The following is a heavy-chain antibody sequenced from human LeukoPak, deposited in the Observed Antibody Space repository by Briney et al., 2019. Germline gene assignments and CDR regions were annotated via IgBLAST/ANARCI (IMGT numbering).Heavy chain of an antibody. V-gene: IGHV3-33*01. Sequence: PGGSLRLSCAASGFTFSSYGMHWVRQAPGKGLEWVAVIWYDGSNKYYADSVKGRFTISRDNSKNTLYLQMNSLRAEDTAVYYRARGAQWDYYDSSGYGLDYWGQGTLVTVSS. CDR3: ARGAQWDYYDSSGYGLDY. CDR1: GFTFSSYG. D-gene: IGHD3-22*01. J-gene: IGHJ4*02. CDR2: IWYDGSNK.